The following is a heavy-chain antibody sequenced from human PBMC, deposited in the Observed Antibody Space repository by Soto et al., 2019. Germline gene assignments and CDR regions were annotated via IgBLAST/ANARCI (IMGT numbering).Heavy chain of an antibody. J-gene: IGHJ6*03. CDR1: GFTFSSYV. V-gene: IGHV3-33*01. Sequence: GGSLRLSCAASGFTFSSYVMHWVRQAPGKGLEWVAVIWYDGSNKYYADSVKGRFTISRDNSKNTLYLQMNSLRAEDTAVYYCARDPWSEGLDYYYMDVWGKGTTVTVSS. CDR2: IWYDGSNK. D-gene: IGHD1-26*01. CDR3: ARDPWSEGLDYYYMDV.